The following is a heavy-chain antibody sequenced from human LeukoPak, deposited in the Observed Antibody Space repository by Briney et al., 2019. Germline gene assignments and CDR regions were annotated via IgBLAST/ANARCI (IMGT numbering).Heavy chain of an antibody. CDR3: ARALGYCSSTSCYAHHYYYYGVDV. D-gene: IGHD2-2*01. CDR1: GYTFTSYD. Sequence: ASVKVSCKASGYTFTSYDINWVRQATGQGLEWMGWMNPNSGNTGYAQKFQGRVTMTRNTSISTAYMELSSLRSEDTAVYYCARALGYCSSTSCYAHHYYYYGVDVWGQGTTVTVSS. CDR2: MNPNSGNT. J-gene: IGHJ6*02. V-gene: IGHV1-8*01.